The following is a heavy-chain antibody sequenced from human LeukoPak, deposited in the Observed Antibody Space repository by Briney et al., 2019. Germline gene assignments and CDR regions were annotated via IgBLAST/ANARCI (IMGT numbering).Heavy chain of an antibody. J-gene: IGHJ6*02. Sequence: GGSLRLSCAASGFTFSSYGMHWVRQAPGKGLEWVSAISGSGGSTYYADSVKGRFTISRDNSKNTLYLQMNSLRAEDTAVYYCAKGYYGSEYGMDVWGQGTTVTVSS. V-gene: IGHV3-23*01. CDR1: GFTFSSYG. CDR3: AKGYYGSEYGMDV. D-gene: IGHD3-10*01. CDR2: ISGSGGST.